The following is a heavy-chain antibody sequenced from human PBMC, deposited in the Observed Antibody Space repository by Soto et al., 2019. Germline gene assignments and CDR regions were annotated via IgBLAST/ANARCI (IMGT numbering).Heavy chain of an antibody. Sequence: GGSLRLSCAASGFTFSSYAMSWVRQAPGKGLEWVSAISGSGGSTYYADSVKGRFTISRDNSKNTLYLQMHSLRAEDTAVYYCAKDPLYNWNDEVSYYYYMDVWGKGTTVTVSS. V-gene: IGHV3-23*01. J-gene: IGHJ6*03. CDR1: GFTFSSYA. CDR3: AKDPLYNWNDEVSYYYYMDV. D-gene: IGHD1-1*01. CDR2: ISGSGGST.